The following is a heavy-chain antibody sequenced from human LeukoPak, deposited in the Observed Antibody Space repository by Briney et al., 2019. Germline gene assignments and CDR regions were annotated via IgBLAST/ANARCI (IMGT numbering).Heavy chain of an antibody. CDR2: IYYSGST. CDR3: ARHEANYFTFDY. V-gene: IGHV4-30-4*07. CDR1: GGSISSGGYS. J-gene: IGHJ4*02. Sequence: SETLSLTCTVSGGSISSGGYSWSWIRQPPGKGLEWIGYIYYSGSTYHNPSLKGRVTISVDTSKNQFSLKLSTVTAADTAVYYCARHEANYFTFDYWGQGTLVTVSS. D-gene: IGHD2/OR15-2a*01.